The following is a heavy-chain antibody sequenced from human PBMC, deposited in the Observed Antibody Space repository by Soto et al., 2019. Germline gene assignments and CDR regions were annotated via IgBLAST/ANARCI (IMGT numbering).Heavy chain of an antibody. CDR1: GFTFSAYA. CDR2: ISDSGDNT. J-gene: IGHJ4*02. D-gene: IGHD4-4*01. Sequence: EVHLLESGGGLVQPGGSLRLSCAASGFTFSAYAMSWVRQAPGKGLEWVSAISDSGDNTHYADSVKGRFTISRDNSKNTVYLQINSLRAEDTALYYCASHSRAVTGYFDYWGQETLVTVSS. CDR3: ASHSRAVTGYFDY. V-gene: IGHV3-23*01.